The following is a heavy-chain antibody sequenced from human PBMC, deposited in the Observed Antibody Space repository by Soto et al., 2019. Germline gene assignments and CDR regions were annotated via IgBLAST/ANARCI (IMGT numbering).Heavy chain of an antibody. V-gene: IGHV3-23*01. CDR3: ARDGQYRTDCFVI. D-gene: IGHD5-12*01. CDR1: GFTYSSHG. CDR2: LSRGGGST. Sequence: EAQLLESGGELIQPGGSLRLSCAASGFTYSSHGMSWVRQAPGKGLEWIAGLSRGGGSTYYADSVKGRFTISRDNTKNTVDLIMNSLRVDHTALYYCARDGQYRTDCFVILGQATIVTVSS. J-gene: IGHJ3*02.